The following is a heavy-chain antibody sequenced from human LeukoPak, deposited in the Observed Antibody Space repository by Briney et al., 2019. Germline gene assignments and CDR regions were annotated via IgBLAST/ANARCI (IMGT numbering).Heavy chain of an antibody. V-gene: IGHV4-39*07. CDR2: IYYSGST. Sequence: SETLSLTCTVSGGSISSSSYYWGWIRQPPGKGLEWIGSIYYSGSTYYNPSLKSRVTISVDTSKNQFSLKLSSVTAADTAVYYCARGRSSGWYEFVGQFYYWGQGTLVTVSS. CDR1: GGSISSSSYY. J-gene: IGHJ4*02. D-gene: IGHD6-19*01. CDR3: ARGRSSGWYEFVGQFYY.